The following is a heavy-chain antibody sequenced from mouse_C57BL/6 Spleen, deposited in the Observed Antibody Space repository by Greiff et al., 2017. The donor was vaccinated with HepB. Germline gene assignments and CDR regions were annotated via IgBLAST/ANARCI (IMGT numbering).Heavy chain of an antibody. CDR1: GFTFSSYA. D-gene: IGHD2-12*01. V-gene: IGHV5-4*01. J-gene: IGHJ4*01. CDR2: ISDGGSYT. CDR3: ARDYDVPFYAMDY. Sequence: EVKLMESGGGLVKPGGSLKLSCAASGFTFSSYAMSWVRQTPEKRLEWVATISDGGSYTYYPDNVKGRFTISRDNAKNNLYLQMSHLKSEDTAMYYCARDYDVPFYAMDYWGQGTSVTVSS.